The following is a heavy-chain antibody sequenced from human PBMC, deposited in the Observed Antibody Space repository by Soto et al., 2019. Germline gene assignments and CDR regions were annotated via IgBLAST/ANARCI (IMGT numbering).Heavy chain of an antibody. Sequence: SETLSLTRTVSNGSISSDDYYWSWIRQAPGRGLEWIGYIHSSGSIYYNPSLKSRATMSIDTAGNQFSLKVSSVTVADTAVYYCARDLDGLHDDTSGPFPRPGWGQGTLVTVSS. CDR3: ARDLDGLHDDTSGPFPRPG. CDR2: IHSSGSI. D-gene: IGHD3-22*01. CDR1: NGSISSDDYY. V-gene: IGHV4-30-4*01. J-gene: IGHJ4*02.